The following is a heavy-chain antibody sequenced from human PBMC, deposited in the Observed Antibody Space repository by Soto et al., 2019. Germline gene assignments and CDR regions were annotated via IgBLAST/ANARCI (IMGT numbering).Heavy chain of an antibody. CDR1: GYTFTGYG. Sequence: ASVKVSCKASGYTFTGYGISWVRQAPGQGLGWMGWISAYNGNTNYAQKLQGRVTMTTDTSTSTAYMELRSLRSDDTAVYYCARSSGGVFGIIIEGTNWFAPWGQGTLVTVSS. CDR2: ISAYNGNT. V-gene: IGHV1-18*01. D-gene: IGHD3-16*01. CDR3: ARSSGGVFGIIIEGTNWFAP. J-gene: IGHJ5*02.